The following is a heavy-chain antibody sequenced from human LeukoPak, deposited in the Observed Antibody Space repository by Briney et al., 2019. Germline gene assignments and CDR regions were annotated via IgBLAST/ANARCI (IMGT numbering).Heavy chain of an antibody. D-gene: IGHD4-11*01. CDR2: MNPNSGNT. V-gene: IGHV1-8*01. CDR3: ARGNDYSTWFDP. CDR1: GYTFTSYD. Sequence: ASVKVSCKASGYTFTSYDIHWVRQATGQGLEWMGWMNPNSGNTGYAQKFQGRVTMTRNTSISTAYMELSSLRSEDTAVYYCARGNDYSTWFDPWGQGTLVTVSS. J-gene: IGHJ5*02.